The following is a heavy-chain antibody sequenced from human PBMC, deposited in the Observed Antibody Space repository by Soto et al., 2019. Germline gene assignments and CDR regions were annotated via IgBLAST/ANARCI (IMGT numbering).Heavy chain of an antibody. CDR3: ARVCCSSTRCYFCLDY. D-gene: IGHD2-2*01. J-gene: IGHJ4*02. V-gene: IGHV3-30-3*01. Sequence: QPGGSLGLSCAASGFTFSSYAMHWVRQAPGKGLEWVAVISYDGSNKYYADSVKGRFTISRDNSKNTLYLQMNSLRAEDTAVYYCARVCCSSTRCYFCLDYWGQGTLVTVSS. CDR2: ISYDGSNK. CDR1: GFTFSSYA.